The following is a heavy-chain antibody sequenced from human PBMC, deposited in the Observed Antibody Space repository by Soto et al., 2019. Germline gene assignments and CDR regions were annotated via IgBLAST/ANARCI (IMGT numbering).Heavy chain of an antibody. Sequence: PVDSRRISWKCSGYSFTNYWIGWVRQMPGKGLEWMGMIYPDDSDTKYSPSFQGQVTFSADKSINTAYLQWSSLKASDTAIYYCARLEWLSLAAWFDPWGQGTLVTVS. CDR1: GYSFTNYW. V-gene: IGHV5-51*01. CDR3: ARLEWLSLAAWFDP. CDR2: IYPDDSDT. J-gene: IGHJ5*02. D-gene: IGHD3-3*01.